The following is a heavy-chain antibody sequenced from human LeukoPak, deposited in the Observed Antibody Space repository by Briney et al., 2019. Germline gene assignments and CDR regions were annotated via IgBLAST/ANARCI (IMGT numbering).Heavy chain of an antibody. D-gene: IGHD1-26*01. CDR2: ITNTGGTT. CDR1: GFTFSTYA. V-gene: IGHV3-23*01. J-gene: IGHJ4*01. Sequence: PGGPLRLSCAASGFTFSTYAMTWVRQAPGKGLEWISIITNTGGTTFYADSVKGRFTISRDNAKNSLYLQMNSLRDEDTAVYFCARGGLSGSYFLYWGHGTLVTVSS. CDR3: ARGGLSGSYFLY.